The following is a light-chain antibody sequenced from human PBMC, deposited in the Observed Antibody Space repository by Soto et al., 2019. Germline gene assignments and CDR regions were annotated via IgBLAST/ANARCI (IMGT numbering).Light chain of an antibody. CDR2: DAS. Sequence: EIVLTQSPATLSLSPGERATLSCRAGQSVRSYLAWYQQKPGQAPRLLIYDASNRATGIPARFSGSGSGTDFTLTISSLEPEDFAFYYCQQRSNWPSSWTFGQGTKV. J-gene: IGKJ1*01. CDR1: QSVRSY. CDR3: QQRSNWPSSWT. V-gene: IGKV3-11*01.